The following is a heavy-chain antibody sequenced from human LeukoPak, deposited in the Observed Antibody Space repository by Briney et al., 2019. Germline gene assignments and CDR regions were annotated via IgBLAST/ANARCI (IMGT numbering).Heavy chain of an antibody. CDR2: IYSGGST. CDR1: GFTVSSNY. D-gene: IGHD5-18*01. Sequence: PGGSLRLSCAASGFTVSSNYMSWVRQAPGKGLEWVLDIYSGGSTYYADSVKGRVTISRDNSKNTLYLQMNSLRAQDTAVYYWAKDQRGGEYSDGFFFVGLFFSLGQGTLVTVSS. J-gene: IGHJ5*02. CDR3: AKDQRGGEYSDGFFFVGLFFS. V-gene: IGHV3-53*01.